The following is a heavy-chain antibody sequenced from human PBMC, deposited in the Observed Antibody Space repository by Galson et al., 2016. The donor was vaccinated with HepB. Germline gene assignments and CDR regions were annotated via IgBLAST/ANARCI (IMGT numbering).Heavy chain of an antibody. CDR1: GGSISSNSYY. CDR2: IHYSGST. D-gene: IGHD1-26*01. CDR3: ARSLRMMGAPDFFEY. V-gene: IGHV4-39*01. Sequence: SETLSLTCSVSGGSISSNSYYWGWIRQPPGKRPEWIGAIHYSGSTYYNPSLESRVTISVDTSKNQFSLRLNSVIAADTAVFYCARSLRMMGAPDFFEYWGQGILVAVSS. J-gene: IGHJ4*02.